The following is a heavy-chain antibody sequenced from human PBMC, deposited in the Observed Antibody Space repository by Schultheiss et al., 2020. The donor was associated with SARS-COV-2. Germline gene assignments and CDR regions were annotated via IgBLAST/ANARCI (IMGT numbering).Heavy chain of an antibody. CDR2: INPNYFAT. V-gene: IGHV1-18*01. CDR1: GYTFTSYG. J-gene: IGHJ6*02. Sequence: ASVKVSCKASGYTFTSYGISWVRQAPGQGLEWMGRINPNYFATNYAQKFQGRVTMTRDTSTSTAYMELTSLTSDDTAVYYCARMEGSSLFRDDGMDVWGQGSTVTVCS. D-gene: IGHD2-15*01. CDR3: ARMEGSSLFRDDGMDV.